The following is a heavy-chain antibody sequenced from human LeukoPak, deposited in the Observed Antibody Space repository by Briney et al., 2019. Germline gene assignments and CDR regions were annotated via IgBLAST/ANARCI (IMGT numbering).Heavy chain of an antibody. V-gene: IGHV4-59*08. J-gene: IGHJ4*02. CDR3: ARHDVSGWYDY. CDR1: GGSISSYY. CDR2: IYYSGST. Sequence: SETLSLTCTVSGGSISSYYWSWIRQPPGKGLEWIGYIYYSGSTNYNPSLKSRGTISVDTSKNQFSLKLSSVTAADTAVYYCARHDVSGWYDYWGQGTLVTVSS. D-gene: IGHD6-19*01.